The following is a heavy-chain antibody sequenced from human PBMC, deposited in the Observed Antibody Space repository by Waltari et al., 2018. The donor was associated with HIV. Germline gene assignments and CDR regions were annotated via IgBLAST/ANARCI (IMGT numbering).Heavy chain of an antibody. CDR2: SYYSGRA. J-gene: IGHJ2*01. CDR1: GGSISSSSYF. CDR3: ARHALRVGASYWYFDL. Sequence: QLQLQESGPGLVKPSETLSLTCTVPGGSISSSSYFWGWIRQPPGKGLEWIGRSYYSGRAYYNPSLQSRVTISVDTSKNQFSLKLSSVTAADTAVYYCARHALRVGASYWYFDLWGRGTLVTVSS. V-gene: IGHV4-39*01. D-gene: IGHD1-26*01.